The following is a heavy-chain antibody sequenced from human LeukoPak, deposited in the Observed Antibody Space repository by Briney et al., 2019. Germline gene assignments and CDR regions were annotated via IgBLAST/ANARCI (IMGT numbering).Heavy chain of an antibody. CDR3: ARDRLGYLNRNINMDV. CDR2: ISSSSSYI. CDR1: GFTFSSYS. V-gene: IGHV3-21*01. Sequence: NPGGSLRLSCAASGFTFSSYSMNWVRQAPGKGLEWVSSISSSSSYIYYADSVKGRFTISRDNAKNSLYLQMNSLRAEDTAVYYCARDRLGYLNRNINMDVWGQGTTVTVSS. J-gene: IGHJ6*02. D-gene: IGHD2/OR15-2a*01.